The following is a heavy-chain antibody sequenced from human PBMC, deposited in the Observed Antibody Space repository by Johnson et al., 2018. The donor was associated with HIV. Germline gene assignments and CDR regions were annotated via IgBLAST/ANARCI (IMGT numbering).Heavy chain of an antibody. Sequence: QVQLVESGGGVVQPWRSLRLSCAASGFTFSSYAMHWVRQAPGKGLEWVAVISYDGSNKYYADSVKGRFTISRDNAKNSLYVQMNSLRPEDTALYYCAKDILPFYFGSGIFRDACDIWGQGTMVTVSS. CDR2: ISYDGSNK. J-gene: IGHJ3*02. V-gene: IGHV3-30-3*01. CDR1: GFTFSSYA. CDR3: AKDILPFYFGSGIFRDACDI. D-gene: IGHD3-10*01.